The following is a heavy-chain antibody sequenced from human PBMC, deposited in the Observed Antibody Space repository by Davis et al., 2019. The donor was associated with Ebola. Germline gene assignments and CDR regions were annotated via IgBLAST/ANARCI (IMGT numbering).Heavy chain of an antibody. CDR2: IVPIVGIA. CDR3: ARDLGDYGIDV. CDR1: GGTFSRYT. D-gene: IGHD3-10*01. Sequence: SVKVSCKASGGTFSRYTISWVRQAPGQGLEWMGRIVPIVGIANYAQKFRGRITITADESTSTAYMELSSLRSEDTAVYYCARDLGDYGIDVWGKGTTVTVSS. J-gene: IGHJ6*04. V-gene: IGHV1-69*04.